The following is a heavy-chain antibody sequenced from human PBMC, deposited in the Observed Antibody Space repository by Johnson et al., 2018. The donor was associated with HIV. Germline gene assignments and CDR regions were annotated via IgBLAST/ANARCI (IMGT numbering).Heavy chain of an antibody. Sequence: VQLVESGGGLVQSGRSLRLSCAASGFTFDDYAMHWVRQAPGTGLEWVSGISWNSGSIVYADSVKGRFTISRDNTENSLYLQMNSLRAEDTALYYCARERVVQGDPDAFDIWGQGTMVTVSS. CDR3: ARERVVQGDPDAFDI. CDR1: GFTFDDYA. CDR2: ISWNSGSI. V-gene: IGHV3-9*01. D-gene: IGHD3-16*01. J-gene: IGHJ3*02.